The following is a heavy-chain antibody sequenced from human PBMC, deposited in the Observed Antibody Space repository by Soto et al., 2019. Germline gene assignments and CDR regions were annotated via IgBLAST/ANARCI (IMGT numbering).Heavy chain of an antibody. Sequence: GSLRLSCAASGFTFNTFEMSWVRQAPGRGLEWVSFISHDGSRTYYADAVKGRFTISRDNSKYTLYLQMNSLTVEDTAVYACVKGGWLDFWGQGTLVTVSS. J-gene: IGHJ5*01. CDR3: VKGGWLDF. D-gene: IGHD3-16*01. V-gene: IGHV3-23*01. CDR1: GFTFNTFE. CDR2: ISHDGSRT.